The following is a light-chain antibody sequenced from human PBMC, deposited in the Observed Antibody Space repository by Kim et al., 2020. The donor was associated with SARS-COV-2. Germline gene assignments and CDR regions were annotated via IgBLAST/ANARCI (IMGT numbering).Light chain of an antibody. CDR3: HKNNVGSRA. CDR1: QGVCDL. V-gene: IGKV1-5*03. Sequence: GDTVTTSCGARQGVCDLLDLYQQKPGKPALLLIYKAYKLEDGVPPRFSATESVTDFTLTLNRVQTDEYAPHYCHKNNVGSRAFGQGTKV. CDR2: KAY. J-gene: IGKJ1*01.